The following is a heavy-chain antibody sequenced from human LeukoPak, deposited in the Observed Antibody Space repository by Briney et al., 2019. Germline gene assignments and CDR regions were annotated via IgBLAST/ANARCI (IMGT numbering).Heavy chain of an antibody. CDR2: IYYSGST. Sequence: NPSQTLSLTCTVSGGSISSGGYYWSWIRQHPGKGLEWIGYIYYSGSTYYNPSLKSRVTISVDTSKNQFSLKLSSVTAADTAVYYCARESSGHPRTINFDYWGQGTLVTVSS. V-gene: IGHV4-31*03. CDR1: GGSISSGGYY. CDR3: ARESSGHPRTINFDY. J-gene: IGHJ4*02. D-gene: IGHD6-19*01.